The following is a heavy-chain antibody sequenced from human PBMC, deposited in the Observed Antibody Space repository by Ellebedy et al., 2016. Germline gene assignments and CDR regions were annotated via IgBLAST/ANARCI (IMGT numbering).Heavy chain of an antibody. J-gene: IGHJ3*02. CDR2: INHSGST. CDR1: GGSFSGYY. CDR3: ARGVESDAFDI. V-gene: IGHV4-34*01. Sequence: SETLSLTXGVYGGSFSGYYWSWIRQPPGKGLEWIGEINHSGSTNYNPSLKSRVTISVDTSKNQFSLKLSSVTAADTAVYYCARGVESDAFDIWGQGTMVTVSS. D-gene: IGHD2-15*01.